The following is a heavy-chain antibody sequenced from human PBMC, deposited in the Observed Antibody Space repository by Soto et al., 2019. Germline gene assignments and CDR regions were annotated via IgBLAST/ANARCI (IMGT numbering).Heavy chain of an antibody. D-gene: IGHD4-17*01. V-gene: IGHV3-21*01. Sequence: GGSLRLSCAASGFTFSSYSMNWVRQAPGKGLEWVSSISSSSSYIYYADSVKGRFTISRDNAKNSLYLQMNSLRAEDTAVYYCARDARAVTTHFDYWGQGTLVTVSS. CDR2: ISSSSSYI. J-gene: IGHJ4*02. CDR3: ARDARAVTTHFDY. CDR1: GFTFSSYS.